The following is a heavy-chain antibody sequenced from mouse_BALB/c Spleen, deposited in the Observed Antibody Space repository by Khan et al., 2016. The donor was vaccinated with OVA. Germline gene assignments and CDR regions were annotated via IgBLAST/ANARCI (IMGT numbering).Heavy chain of an antibody. CDR3: TSVGVDGSSFAY. CDR1: GYTFTNSW. J-gene: IGHJ3*01. Sequence: QVQLQQPGTELVRPGASVKLSCKASGYTFTNSWINWVKQRPGQGLEWIGNIYPSDSYINYNQKFRDKATLTVDKSSTTAYMHLSSPTSEDSAVYYCTSVGVDGSSFAYWGQGTLVTVSA. V-gene: IGHV1-69*02. CDR2: IYPSDSYI. D-gene: IGHD2-3*01.